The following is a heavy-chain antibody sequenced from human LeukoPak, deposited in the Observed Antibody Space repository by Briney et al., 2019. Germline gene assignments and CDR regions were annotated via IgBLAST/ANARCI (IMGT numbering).Heavy chain of an antibody. CDR1: GYTLTELS. J-gene: IGHJ4*02. CDR2: FDPEDGET. V-gene: IGHV1-24*01. CDR3: ARAKSEYSSSTQLGY. D-gene: IGHD6-6*01. Sequence: ASVKVSCKVSGYTLTELSMHWVRQAPGKGLEWMGGFDPEDGETIYAQKFQGRVTMTEDTSTDTAYMELSSLRSEDTAVYYCARAKSEYSSSTQLGYWGQGTLVTVSS.